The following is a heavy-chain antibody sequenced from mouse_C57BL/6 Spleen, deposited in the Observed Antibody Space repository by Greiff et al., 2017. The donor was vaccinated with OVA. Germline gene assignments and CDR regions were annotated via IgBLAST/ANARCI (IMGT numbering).Heavy chain of an antibody. CDR2: ISSGGSYT. CDR1: GFTFSSYG. J-gene: IGHJ2*01. V-gene: IGHV5-6*02. Sequence: EVMLVESGGDLVKPGGSLKLSCAASGFTFSSYGMSWVRQTPDKRLEWVATISSGGSYTYYPDSVKGRFTISRDNAKNTLYLQMSSLKSEDTAMYYCARRGYYDYGGFDYWGQGTTLTVSS. D-gene: IGHD2-4*01. CDR3: ARRGYYDYGGFDY.